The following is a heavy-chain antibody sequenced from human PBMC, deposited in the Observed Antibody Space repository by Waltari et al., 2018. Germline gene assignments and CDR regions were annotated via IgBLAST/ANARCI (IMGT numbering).Heavy chain of an antibody. V-gene: IGHV5-51*01. J-gene: IGHJ6*02. Sequence: EVQLVQSGAEVKKPGESLKISCQVSGHSLTDYWIAWVRRMPGKGLEGMGSIYRVDSDTRYSPSFQGQVTISVDKSIDTAYLEWSSLKASDTGIYFCARPWNNGWYYSGMDVWGQGTSVTVSS. D-gene: IGHD6-19*01. CDR3: ARPWNNGWYYSGMDV. CDR2: IYRVDSDT. CDR1: GHSLTDYW.